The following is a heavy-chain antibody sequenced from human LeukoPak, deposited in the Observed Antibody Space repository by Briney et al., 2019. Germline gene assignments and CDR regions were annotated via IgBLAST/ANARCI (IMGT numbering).Heavy chain of an antibody. CDR2: IHTSWST. CDR3: ARDQQYSSSSRFDY. D-gene: IGHD6-6*01. CDR1: GGFISSYY. V-gene: IGHV4-4*07. J-gene: IGHJ4*02. Sequence: SETLSLTCTVSGGFISSYYWSWIRQPAGKGLEWIGRIHTSWSTNYNPSLKSRVTMSVDTSKNQFSLKLSSVTAADTAVYYCARDQQYSSSSRFDYWGQGTLVTVSS.